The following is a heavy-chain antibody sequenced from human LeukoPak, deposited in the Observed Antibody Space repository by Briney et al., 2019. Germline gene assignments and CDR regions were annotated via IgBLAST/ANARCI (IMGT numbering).Heavy chain of an antibody. J-gene: IGHJ4*02. D-gene: IGHD6-6*01. Sequence: ASVKVSCKASGYTFTNYDINWVRQATGQGLEWMGWMNPNSGNTGYAQKFQGRVTMTRNTSISTAYMEVSSLRSEDTAVYYCARDSGKEYSSSCDYWGQGTLIPVSS. CDR3: ARDSGKEYSSSCDY. CDR1: GYTFTNYD. V-gene: IGHV1-8*01. CDR2: MNPNSGNT.